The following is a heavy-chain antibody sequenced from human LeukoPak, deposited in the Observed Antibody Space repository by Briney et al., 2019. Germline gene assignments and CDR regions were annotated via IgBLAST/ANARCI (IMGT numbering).Heavy chain of an antibody. CDR2: IYHSGST. V-gene: IGHV4-30-2*01. D-gene: IGHD2-2*01. J-gene: IGHJ5*02. CDR1: GGSISSGGYS. Sequence: SETLSLTCAVSGGSISSGGYSWSWIRQPPGKGLEWIGYIYHSGSTYYNPSLKSRVTISVDRSKNQFSLRLSSVTAADTAVYYCARAPYCSSTSCYYWFDPWGQGTLVTVSS. CDR3: ARAPYCSSTSCYYWFDP.